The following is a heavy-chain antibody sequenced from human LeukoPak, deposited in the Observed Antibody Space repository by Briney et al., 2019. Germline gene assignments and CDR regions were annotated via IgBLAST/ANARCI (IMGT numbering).Heavy chain of an antibody. CDR1: GFTFSSYA. V-gene: IGHV3-30*04. J-gene: IGHJ4*02. CDR2: ISYDGGNK. Sequence: GGSLRLSCEASGFTFSSYAVHWVRQAPGKGLEWVAVISYDGGNKFYADSVKGRFTISRDNSKNTLHLQMSSLRAEDTAIYYCARDQLAYSGYDTLFAYWGQGTLVTVSS. CDR3: ARDQLAYSGYDTLFAY. D-gene: IGHD5-12*01.